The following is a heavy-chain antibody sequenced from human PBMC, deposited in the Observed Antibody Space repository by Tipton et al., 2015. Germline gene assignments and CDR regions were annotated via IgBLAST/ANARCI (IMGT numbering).Heavy chain of an antibody. Sequence: GLVKPSETLSLTCVVSGGSISTTTWWSWVRQPPGKGLEWIGEIYHTGYTNYNPSLKSRVTISIDKSRNQFSLNLTSVTAADTAVXXXAREQWLDAFDIWGRGTMVTVSS. CDR1: GGSISTTTW. CDR3: AREQWLDAFDI. CDR2: IYHTGYT. J-gene: IGHJ3*02. V-gene: IGHV4/OR15-8*02. D-gene: IGHD3-22*01.